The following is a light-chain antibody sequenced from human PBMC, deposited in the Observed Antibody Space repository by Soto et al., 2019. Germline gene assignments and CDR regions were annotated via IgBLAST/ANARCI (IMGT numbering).Light chain of an antibody. CDR1: QSVLYSSNNKNY. CDR3: QQYYTASRA. V-gene: IGKV4-1*01. Sequence: DIVMTQSPDSLAVSLGERATINCKSSQSVLYSSNNKNYLAWYQQKAGQPPKLLISWASTRESGVPDRFSGSGSETDFTLSISSLQAEDVAVYYCQQYYTASRAFCQGTKVDIK. CDR2: WAS. J-gene: IGKJ1*01.